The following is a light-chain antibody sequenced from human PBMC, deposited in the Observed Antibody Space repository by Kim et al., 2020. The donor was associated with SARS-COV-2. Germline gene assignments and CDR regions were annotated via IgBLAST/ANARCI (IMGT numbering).Light chain of an antibody. CDR3: QRHNDVPLT. CDR2: GAS. V-gene: IGKV1-27*01. Sequence: DIQMTQSPSSLSASVGDRITITCRASQGIRNSLAWYQQKPGKTPVLLIYGASSLHSGVPSRFSGTGSGTDFTLTISSLQPEDVATYYCQRHNDVPLTFGGGTKVDIK. CDR1: QGIRNS. J-gene: IGKJ4*01.